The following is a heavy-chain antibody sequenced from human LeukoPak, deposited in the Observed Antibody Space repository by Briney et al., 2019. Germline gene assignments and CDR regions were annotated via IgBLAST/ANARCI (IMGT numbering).Heavy chain of an antibody. Sequence: PGGSLRLSCAASGFTFDDYAMHWVRQAPGKGLEWVSGISRNSGSIGYADSVKGRFTISRDNAKNSLYLQMNSLRAEDTALYYCAKDIGSAATYYFDYWGQGTLVTVSS. CDR3: AKDIGSAATYYFDY. D-gene: IGHD6-13*01. CDR1: GFTFDDYA. V-gene: IGHV3-9*01. J-gene: IGHJ4*02. CDR2: ISRNSGSI.